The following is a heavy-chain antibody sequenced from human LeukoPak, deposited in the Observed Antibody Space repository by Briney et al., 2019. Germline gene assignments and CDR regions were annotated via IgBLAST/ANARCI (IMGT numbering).Heavy chain of an antibody. J-gene: IGHJ4*02. V-gene: IGHV3-23*01. Sequence: GGSLRLSCAGSGFTLSVYAMTWVCQAPGKRLEWVSHISASGATTEYADSVKGRFTISRDNSKNTLYLQMNSLRAEDTAVFSCEKDRAMPRTKSVDYWGQGTLVTVSS. CDR2: ISASGATT. CDR1: GFTLSVYA. CDR3: EKDRAMPRTKSVDY. D-gene: IGHD2-2*01.